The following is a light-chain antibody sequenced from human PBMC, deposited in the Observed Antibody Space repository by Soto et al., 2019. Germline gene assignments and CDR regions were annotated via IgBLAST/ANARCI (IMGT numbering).Light chain of an antibody. V-gene: IGKV3-20*01. CDR1: QSITNRY. CDR2: AAS. Sequence: EIVLTQSPGTLSLSPGERATLSCRASQSITNRYLAWYQQKPGQAPRPLIYAASSRATGSPERFSGSGSGREFTITISRREPEDVAVYYYQQFGSSPGFTFGPGTKVDIK. CDR3: QQFGSSPGFT. J-gene: IGKJ3*01.